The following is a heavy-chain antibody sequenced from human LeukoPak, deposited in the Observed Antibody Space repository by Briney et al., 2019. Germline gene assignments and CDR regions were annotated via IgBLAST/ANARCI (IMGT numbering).Heavy chain of an antibody. V-gene: IGHV3-30-3*01. Sequence: GGSLRLSCAASGFTFSSYAMHWVRQAPGKGLEWVAVISYDGSNKYYADSVKGRFTISRDNSKNTLYLQMNSLRAEDTAVYYCARGSCSSTSCYRNYFDYWGQGTLVTVSS. J-gene: IGHJ4*02. D-gene: IGHD2-2*02. CDR2: ISYDGSNK. CDR3: ARGSCSSTSCYRNYFDY. CDR1: GFTFSSYA.